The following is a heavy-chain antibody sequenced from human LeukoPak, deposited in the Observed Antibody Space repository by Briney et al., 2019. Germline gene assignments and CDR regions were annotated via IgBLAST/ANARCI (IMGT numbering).Heavy chain of an antibody. CDR2: INHSGST. D-gene: IGHD4-23*01. CDR3: ARGATVALDY. Sequence: SETLSLTCTASGGSISSYYWSWIRQPPGKGLEWIGEINHSGSTNYNPSLKSRVTISVDTSKNQFSLKLSSVTAADTTVYYCARGATVALDYWGQGTLVTVSS. J-gene: IGHJ4*02. V-gene: IGHV4-34*01. CDR1: GGSISSYY.